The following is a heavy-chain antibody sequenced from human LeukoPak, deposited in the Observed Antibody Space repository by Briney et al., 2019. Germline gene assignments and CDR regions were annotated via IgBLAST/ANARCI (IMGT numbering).Heavy chain of an antibody. J-gene: IGHJ4*02. Sequence: GGSLRLSCAASGFTFSTYWMHWVRRDPGKGLVWVSRISSDASITSYADPVKGRFTISRDNAKNTLYLQMNSLRAEDTALYYCATSARTYLGSSLDYWGQGTLVTVSS. CDR2: ISSDASIT. D-gene: IGHD2-15*01. CDR3: ATSARTYLGSSLDY. CDR1: GFTFSTYW. V-gene: IGHV3-74*01.